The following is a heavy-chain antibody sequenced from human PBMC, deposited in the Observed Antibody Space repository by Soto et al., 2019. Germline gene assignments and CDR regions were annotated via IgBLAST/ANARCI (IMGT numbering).Heavy chain of an antibody. CDR1: GFTFSSYW. CDR2: IKQDGSEK. Sequence: EVQLVESGGGLVQPGGSLRLSCAASGFTFSSYWMSWLRQAPGKGLEWVANIKQDGSEKYYVDSVKGRFTISRDNAKNSLYLQMNSLRAEDTAVYYCARDPAIVLVPAATYYSYYYGMDVWGQGTSVTVSS. D-gene: IGHD2-2*01. J-gene: IGHJ6*02. V-gene: IGHV3-7*01. CDR3: ARDPAIVLVPAATYYSYYYGMDV.